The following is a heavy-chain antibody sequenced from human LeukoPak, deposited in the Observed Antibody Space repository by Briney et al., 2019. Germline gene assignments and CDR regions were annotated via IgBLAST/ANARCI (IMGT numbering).Heavy chain of an antibody. CDR3: AKSFYRYQLLPIGY. D-gene: IGHD2-2*01. CDR2: ISWNSGSI. Sequence: GGSLRLSCAASGFTFDDYAMHWVRQAPGKGLEWVSGISWNSGSIGYADSVKGRFTISRDNAKNSLYLQMNSLRAEDTALYYCAKSFYRYQLLPIGYWGQGAMVTVSS. J-gene: IGHJ4*02. V-gene: IGHV3-9*01. CDR1: GFTFDDYA.